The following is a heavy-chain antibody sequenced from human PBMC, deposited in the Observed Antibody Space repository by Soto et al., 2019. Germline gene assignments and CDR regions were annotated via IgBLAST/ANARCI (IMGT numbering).Heavy chain of an antibody. D-gene: IGHD6-13*01. CDR2: ISAYNGNT. J-gene: IGHJ6*02. CDR1: GYTFTSYG. Sequence: QVQLVQSGAEVKKPGASVKVSCKASGYTFTSYGISWVRQAPGQGLEWMGWISAYNGNTNYAQKLQGRVTMTTDTSTSTAYMELRSLRSDDTAVYYCAIMTLLGYSSSLYYYGMDVWGQGTTVTVSS. V-gene: IGHV1-18*01. CDR3: AIMTLLGYSSSLYYYGMDV.